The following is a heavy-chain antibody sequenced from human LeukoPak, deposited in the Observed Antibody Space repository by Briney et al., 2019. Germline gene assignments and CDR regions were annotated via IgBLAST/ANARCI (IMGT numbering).Heavy chain of an antibody. CDR2: INHSGST. CDR3: ARLVYYDILTGLSGYNWFDP. CDR1: GGSFSGYY. D-gene: IGHD3-9*01. J-gene: IGHJ5*02. V-gene: IGHV4-34*01. Sequence: SETLSLTCAVYGGSFSGYYWSWIRQPPGKGLEWIGEINHSGSTNYNPSLKSRVTISVDTSKNQFSLKLSSVTAADTAVYYCARLVYYDILTGLSGYNWFDPWGQGTLVTVSS.